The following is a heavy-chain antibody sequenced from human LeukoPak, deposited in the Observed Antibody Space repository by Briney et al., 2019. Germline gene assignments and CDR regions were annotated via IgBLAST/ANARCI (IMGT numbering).Heavy chain of an antibody. CDR2: INPNSGGT. V-gene: IGHV1-2*02. Sequence: ASVKVSCKASGYTFTGYYMHWVRQAPGQGLEWMGWINPNSGGTNYAQKFQGRVTMTRDTSISTAYMDLSRLRSDDTAVYYCARDLGYCSGGSCRPDAFDIWGQGTMVTVSS. CDR1: GYTFTGYY. CDR3: ARDLGYCSGGSCRPDAFDI. D-gene: IGHD2-15*01. J-gene: IGHJ3*02.